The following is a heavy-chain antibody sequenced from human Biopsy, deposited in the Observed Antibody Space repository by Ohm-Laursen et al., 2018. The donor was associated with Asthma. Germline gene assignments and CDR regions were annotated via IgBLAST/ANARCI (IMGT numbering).Heavy chain of an antibody. CDR2: MYYGETT. V-gene: IGHV4-39*01. CDR3: VRGSSSWHHGPFHYYYGLDV. Sequence: SETLSLTCTVSGASITSSAYYWGWIRQPPGKGLEWIGSMYYGETTYYSPPLGSRVTVSAGTSKNQFSLKLTSVTAADTAVYYCVRGSSSWHHGPFHYYYGLDVWGQGTTATVSS. J-gene: IGHJ6*02. CDR1: GASITSSAYY. D-gene: IGHD6-13*01.